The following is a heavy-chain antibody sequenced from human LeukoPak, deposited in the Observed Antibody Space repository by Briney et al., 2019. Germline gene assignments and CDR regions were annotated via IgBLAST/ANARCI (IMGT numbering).Heavy chain of an antibody. CDR3: AKAPRSAHDAFDI. CDR2: ISGSGGST. V-gene: IGHV3-23*01. J-gene: IGHJ3*02. CDR1: GFTFSSYA. Sequence: GGSLRLSCAASGFTFSSYAMSWVRQAPGKGLEWVSAISGSGGSTYYADSVKGRFTISRDNSKNTLYLQMNSLRAEDAAVYYCAKAPRSAHDAFDIWDQGTMVTVSS.